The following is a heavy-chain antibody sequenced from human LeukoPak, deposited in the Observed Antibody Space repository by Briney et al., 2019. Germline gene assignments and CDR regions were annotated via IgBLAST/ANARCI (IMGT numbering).Heavy chain of an antibody. Sequence: SETLSLTCTVSGGSISSSTYYWGWIRQPPGKGLEWIGSIYYSGSTFYNPSLKSRVTISVDTSKNQFSLKLSPVTAADTAVYYCARLTGTLDYWGQGTLVTVSS. D-gene: IGHD1-1*01. V-gene: IGHV4-39*01. CDR2: IYYSGST. J-gene: IGHJ4*02. CDR1: GGSISSSTYY. CDR3: ARLTGTLDY.